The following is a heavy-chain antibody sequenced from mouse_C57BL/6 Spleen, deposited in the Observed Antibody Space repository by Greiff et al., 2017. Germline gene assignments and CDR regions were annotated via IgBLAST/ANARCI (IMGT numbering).Heavy chain of an antibody. J-gene: IGHJ3*01. CDR1: GYTFTDYE. D-gene: IGHD2-3*01. V-gene: IGHV1-15*01. CDR2: IDPETGGT. CDR3: TRGGSIYDGHAWFAY. Sequence: VQLQQSGAELVRPGASVTLSCKASGYTFTDYEMHWVKQTPVHGLEWIGAIDPETGGTAYNQKFKGKAILTADKSSSTAYMELRSLTSEDSAVYYCTRGGSIYDGHAWFAYWGQGTLVTVSA.